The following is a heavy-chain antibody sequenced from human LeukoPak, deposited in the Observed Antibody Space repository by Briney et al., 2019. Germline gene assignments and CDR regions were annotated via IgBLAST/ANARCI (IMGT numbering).Heavy chain of an antibody. D-gene: IGHD3-10*01. V-gene: IGHV4-34*01. CDR2: INHSGST. J-gene: IGHJ4*02. Sequence: SETLSLTCAVYGGSFSGYYWSWIRQPPGKGLEWIGEINHSGSTNYNPSLKSRVTISVDTSKNQFSLKLSSVTAADTAVYSCARGPRSIYGSGSYPFFFDYWGQGTLVTVSS. CDR1: GGSFSGYY. CDR3: ARGPRSIYGSGSYPFFFDY.